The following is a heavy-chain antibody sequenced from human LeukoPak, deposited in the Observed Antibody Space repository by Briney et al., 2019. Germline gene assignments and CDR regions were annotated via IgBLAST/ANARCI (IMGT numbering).Heavy chain of an antibody. CDR3: ARDSVRIAAAGTYYYYYMDV. V-gene: IGHV1-69*05. Sequence: ASVKVSCKASGGTFSSYAISWVRQAPGQGLEWMGGIIPIFGTANYAQKFQGSVTITTDESTSTAYMELSSLRSEDTAVYYCARDSVRIAAAGTYYYYYMDVWGKGTTVTVSS. D-gene: IGHD6-13*01. J-gene: IGHJ6*03. CDR2: IIPIFGTA. CDR1: GGTFSSYA.